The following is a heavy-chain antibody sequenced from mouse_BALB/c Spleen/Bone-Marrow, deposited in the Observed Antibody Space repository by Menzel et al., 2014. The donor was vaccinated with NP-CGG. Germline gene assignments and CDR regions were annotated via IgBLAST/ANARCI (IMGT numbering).Heavy chain of an antibody. CDR1: GFTFSSFG. CDR2: ISTDSSTI. J-gene: IGHJ4*01. CDR3: ARSDGAMDY. V-gene: IGHV5-17*02. D-gene: IGHD2-3*01. Sequence: EVKVVESGGGLVQPGGSRKLSCAASGFTFSSFGMHWVRQAPEKGLEWVAYISTDSSTIYYADTVKGRFTISRDNPKNTLFLQMTSLRSEDTAMYYCARSDGAMDYWGQGTSVTVSS.